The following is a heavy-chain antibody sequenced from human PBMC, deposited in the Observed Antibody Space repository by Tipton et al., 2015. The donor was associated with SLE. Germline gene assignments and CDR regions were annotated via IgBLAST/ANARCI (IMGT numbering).Heavy chain of an antibody. J-gene: IGHJ2*01. CDR3: ARVDDILTGMGYWYFDL. CDR2: IYYSGST. D-gene: IGHD3-9*01. V-gene: IGHV4-31*11. Sequence: LRLSCAVYGGSFGGYYWSWIRQHPGKGLEWIGYIYYSGSTYYNPSLKSRVTISVDTSKNQFSLKLSSVTAADTAVYYCARVDDILTGMGYWYFDLWGRGTLVTVSS. CDR1: GGSFGGYY.